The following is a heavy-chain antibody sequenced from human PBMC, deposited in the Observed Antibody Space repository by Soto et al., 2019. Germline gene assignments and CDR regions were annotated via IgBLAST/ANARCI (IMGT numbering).Heavy chain of an antibody. CDR2: ISAYNGNT. V-gene: IGHV1-18*01. CDR3: ARDLPDIVVVPAAGAARLDY. J-gene: IGHJ4*02. Sequence: ASVKVSCKASGYTFTSYGISWVRQAPGQGLEWMGWISAYNGNTNYAQKLQGRVTMTTDTSTSTAYMELRSLRSDDTAVYYCARDLPDIVVVPAAGAARLDYWGQGTLVTVSS. D-gene: IGHD2-2*01. CDR1: GYTFTSYG.